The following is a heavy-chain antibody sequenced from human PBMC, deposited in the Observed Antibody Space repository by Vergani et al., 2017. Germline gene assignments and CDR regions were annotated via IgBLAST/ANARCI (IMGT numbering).Heavy chain of an antibody. Sequence: EVQLVQSGAEVKKPGESLKISCKGSGYSFTSYWIGWVRQMPGKGLEWMGVIYPGDSDTRYSPSFQGDVTISADKSINTAYLPWSSLKASDTAMYYCGRLGHSRFYYDSSGYGGIDYSGQGTLVTVSS. CDR3: GRLGHSRFYYDSSGYGGIDY. D-gene: IGHD3-22*01. V-gene: IGHV5-51*01. CDR2: IYPGDSDT. J-gene: IGHJ4*02. CDR1: GYSFTSYW.